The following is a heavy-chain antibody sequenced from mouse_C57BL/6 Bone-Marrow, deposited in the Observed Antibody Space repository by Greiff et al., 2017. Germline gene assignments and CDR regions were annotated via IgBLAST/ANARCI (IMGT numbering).Heavy chain of an antibody. CDR1: EFEFPSHD. CDR2: INSDGGST. Sequence: EVQLVESGGGLVQPGESLKLSCESNEFEFPSHDMSWVRKTPEKRLELVAAINSDGGSTYYPDTMERRFIISRDNTNKTLYLQMCSLRSEETDWYYCARHYSNEMGYWGQGTTLTVSS. V-gene: IGHV5-2*01. CDR3: ARHYSNEMGY. J-gene: IGHJ2*01. D-gene: IGHD2-5*01.